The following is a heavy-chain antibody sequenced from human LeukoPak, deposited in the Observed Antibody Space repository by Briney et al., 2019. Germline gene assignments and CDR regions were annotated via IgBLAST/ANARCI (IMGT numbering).Heavy chain of an antibody. Sequence: GGSLRLSCAASGFTFSSYAMSWVRQAPGKGLEWVSAISGSGGSTYYADSVKGQFTISRDNSKNTLYLQMNSLRAEDTAVYYCAKDYCSSTSCYKEGDAFDIWGQGTMVTVSS. D-gene: IGHD2-2*02. CDR2: ISGSGGST. CDR1: GFTFSSYA. CDR3: AKDYCSSTSCYKEGDAFDI. V-gene: IGHV3-23*01. J-gene: IGHJ3*02.